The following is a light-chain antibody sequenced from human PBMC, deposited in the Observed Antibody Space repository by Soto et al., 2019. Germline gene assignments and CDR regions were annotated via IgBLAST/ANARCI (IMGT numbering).Light chain of an antibody. CDR2: DAS. CDR3: QHCDYLPI. Sequence: DIQMTQSPSSLSASVGDRVTITCQASQDITSYLNWYQHKPGKAPKLQIYDASILEAGVPSRFSGSGSGTDFTFTISSLQPEDVATYYCQHCDYLPIFGPGTTVDFK. J-gene: IGKJ3*01. V-gene: IGKV1-33*01. CDR1: QDITSY.